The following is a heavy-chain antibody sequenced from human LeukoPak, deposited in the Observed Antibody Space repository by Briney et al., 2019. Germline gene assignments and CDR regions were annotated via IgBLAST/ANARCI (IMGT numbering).Heavy chain of an antibody. D-gene: IGHD6-19*01. CDR3: ARGRQVAVAGTLDY. CDR1: GGTFSSYT. J-gene: IGHJ4*02. CDR2: IIPILGIA. Sequence: GASVKVSCKASGGTFSSYTISWVRQPPGLGLEWMGRIIPILGIANYAQKFQGRVTITADKSTSTAYMELSSLRSEDTAVYYCARGRQVAVAGTLDYWGQGTLVTVSS. V-gene: IGHV1-69*02.